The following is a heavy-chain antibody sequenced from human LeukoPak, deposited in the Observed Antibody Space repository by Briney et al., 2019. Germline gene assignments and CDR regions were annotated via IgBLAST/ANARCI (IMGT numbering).Heavy chain of an antibody. V-gene: IGHV3-21*01. J-gene: IGHJ3*02. D-gene: IGHD5-24*01. CDR1: GFTFSSYS. Sequence: PGGSLRLSCAASGFTFSSYSMNWVRQAPGKGLEWVSSITSSSSYIYYADSVKGRFTISRDNAKNSLYLQMNSLRAEDTAVYYCARDRGRWLQLPTAFNIWGQGTMVTVSS. CDR3: ARDRGRWLQLPTAFNI. CDR2: ITSSSSYI.